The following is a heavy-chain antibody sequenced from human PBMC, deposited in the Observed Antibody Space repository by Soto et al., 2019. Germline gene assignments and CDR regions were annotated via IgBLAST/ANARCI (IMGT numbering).Heavy chain of an antibody. CDR3: ARARGNSVHYYFDY. D-gene: IGHD2-21*02. CDR1: GGSISSGGYY. J-gene: IGHJ4*02. Sequence: PSETLSLTCTVSGGSISSGGYYWSWIRQHPGKGLEWIGYIYYSGSTYYNPSLKSRVTISVDTSKNQFSLKLSSVTAAGTAVYYCARARGNSVHYYFDYWGQGTLVTVSS. CDR2: IYYSGST. V-gene: IGHV4-31*03.